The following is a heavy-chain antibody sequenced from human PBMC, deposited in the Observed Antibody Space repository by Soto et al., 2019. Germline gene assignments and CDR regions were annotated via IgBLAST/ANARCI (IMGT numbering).Heavy chain of an antibody. J-gene: IGHJ5*02. D-gene: IGHD2-2*01. CDR1: GYTFTSYY. CDR2: INPSGGST. V-gene: IGHV1-46*03. CDR3: ARDPHCSSTSCYGWFDP. Sequence: ASVKVSCKASGYTFTSYYMHWVRQAPGQGLEWMGIINPSGGSTSYAQKFQGRVTMTRDTSTSTVYMELSSLRSEDTAVYYCARDPHCSSTSCYGWFDPWGQGTLVTVSS.